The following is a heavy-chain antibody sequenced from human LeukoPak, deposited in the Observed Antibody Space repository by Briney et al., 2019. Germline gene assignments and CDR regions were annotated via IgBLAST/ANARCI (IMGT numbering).Heavy chain of an antibody. V-gene: IGHV1-46*01. D-gene: IGHD5-24*01. Sequence: ASVKVSCKASGYIFTRYQMHWVRQAPGQGLEWVGAVNPSGGITTYAQKFQGRVTMTRDTSTSTVYMELSGLRSEDTAVYYCARGGYSRPIFDYWGQGTLVTVSS. CDR2: VNPSGGIT. CDR3: ARGGYSRPIFDY. J-gene: IGHJ4*02. CDR1: GYIFTRYQ.